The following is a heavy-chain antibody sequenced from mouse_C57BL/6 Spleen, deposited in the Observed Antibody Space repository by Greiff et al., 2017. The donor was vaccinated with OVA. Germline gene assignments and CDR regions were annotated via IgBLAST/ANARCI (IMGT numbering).Heavy chain of an antibody. J-gene: IGHJ2*01. Sequence: VQLQQSGPELVKPGASVKISCKASGYTFTDYYMNWVKQSHGKSLEWIGDINPNNGGTSYNQKFKGKATLTVDKSSSTAYMELRSLTSEDAAVYYCAKGEDSNYFDYWGQGTTLTVSS. V-gene: IGHV1-26*01. CDR2: INPNNGGT. CDR3: AKGEDSNYFDY. CDR1: GYTFTDYY.